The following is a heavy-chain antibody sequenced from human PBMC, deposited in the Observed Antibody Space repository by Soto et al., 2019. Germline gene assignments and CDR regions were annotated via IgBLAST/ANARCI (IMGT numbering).Heavy chain of an antibody. CDR2: ISWNSGSV. Sequence: EVQLVESGGGLVQPGRSLRLSCAASGFTFDDYAMHWVRQAPGKGLEWVSGISWNSGSVGYADSVKGRFTISRDNAKNSLYLQMNSLRAEDTDLYYCAKDIGAIAAAGTGYFDYWGQGTLVTVSS. V-gene: IGHV3-9*01. J-gene: IGHJ4*02. D-gene: IGHD6-13*01. CDR3: AKDIGAIAAAGTGYFDY. CDR1: GFTFDDYA.